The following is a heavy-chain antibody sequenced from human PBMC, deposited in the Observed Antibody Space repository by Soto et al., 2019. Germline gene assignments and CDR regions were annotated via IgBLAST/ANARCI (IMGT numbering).Heavy chain of an antibody. V-gene: IGHV4-31*03. CDR1: GGSISSGGYY. CDR3: ARAPLWYYDSSGYHDGMDV. Sequence: SETLSLTCTVSGGSISSGGYYWSWIRQHPGKGLEWIGYIYYSGSTYYNPSLKSRVTISVDTSKNQFSLKLSSVTAADTAVYYCARAPLWYYDSSGYHDGMDVWGQGTTVTVSS. J-gene: IGHJ6*02. CDR2: IYYSGST. D-gene: IGHD3-22*01.